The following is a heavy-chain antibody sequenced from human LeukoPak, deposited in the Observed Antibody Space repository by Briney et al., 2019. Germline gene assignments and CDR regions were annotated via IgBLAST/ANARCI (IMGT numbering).Heavy chain of an antibody. D-gene: IGHD5-12*01. J-gene: IGHJ4*02. Sequence: GGSLRLSCAASGFTSSSYAMHWVRQAPGKGLEWVAVISYDGSNKYYADSVKGRFTISRDNSKNTLYLQMNSLRAEDTAVYYCARGRATTLDYWGQGTLVTVSS. CDR2: ISYDGSNK. CDR1: GFTSSSYA. V-gene: IGHV3-30-3*01. CDR3: ARGRATTLDY.